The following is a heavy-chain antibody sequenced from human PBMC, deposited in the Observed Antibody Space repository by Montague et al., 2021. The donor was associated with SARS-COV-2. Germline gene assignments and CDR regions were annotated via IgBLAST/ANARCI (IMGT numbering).Heavy chain of an antibody. Sequence: SLRLSCAASGFTFSSYSMNWVRQAPGKGLERVSSISSSSSTIYYADSVKGRFTISRDNAKNSLYLQMNSLRAEDTAVYYCARDDSQYGGSYYRFDYWGRGTLVTVSS. V-gene: IGHV3-48*04. CDR2: ISSSSSTI. CDR1: GFTFSSYS. J-gene: IGHJ4*02. D-gene: IGHD1-26*01. CDR3: ARDDSQYGGSYYRFDY.